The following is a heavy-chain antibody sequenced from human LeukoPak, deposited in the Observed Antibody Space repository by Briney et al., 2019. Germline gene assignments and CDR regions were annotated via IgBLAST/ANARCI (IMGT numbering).Heavy chain of an antibody. CDR3: ARGRNGYNSGDAFDI. CDR1: GFTFSSYA. V-gene: IGHV3-23*01. CDR2: ISGSGGST. J-gene: IGHJ3*02. Sequence: GGSLRLSCAASGFTFSSYAMSWVRQAPGKGLEWVSAISGSGGSTYYADSVKGRFTISRDNSKNTLYLQMNSLRAEDTAVYYCARGRNGYNSGDAFDIWGQGTMVTVST. D-gene: IGHD5-24*01.